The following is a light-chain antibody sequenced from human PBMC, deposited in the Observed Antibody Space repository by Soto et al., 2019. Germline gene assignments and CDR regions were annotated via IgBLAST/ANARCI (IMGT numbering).Light chain of an antibody. V-gene: IGKV1-6*01. CDR2: AAS. Sequence: ASQMTQSPSSLSASVGDRVTITCRASQGIRNDLGWYQQKPGKAPKLLIYAASSLQSGVPSRFSGSGSGTDFTLTISSLQPEDFAPYYCLQDYNYPITFGGGTKVEIK. CDR3: LQDYNYPIT. CDR1: QGIRND. J-gene: IGKJ4*01.